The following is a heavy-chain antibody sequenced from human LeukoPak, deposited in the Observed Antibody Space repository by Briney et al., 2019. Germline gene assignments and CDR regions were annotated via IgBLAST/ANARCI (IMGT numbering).Heavy chain of an antibody. CDR2: IYYSGST. CDR1: GGSISSSSYY. D-gene: IGHD3-9*01. J-gene: IGHJ6*02. V-gene: IGHV4-39*01. Sequence: SETLSLTCTVSGGSISSSSYYWRWIRQPPGKGLEWIGSIYYSGSTYYNPSLKSRVTISVDTSKNQFSLKLSSVTAADTAVYYCARQPYYDILTGYYTDYYYGMDVWGQGTTVTVSS. CDR3: ARQPYYDILTGYYTDYYYGMDV.